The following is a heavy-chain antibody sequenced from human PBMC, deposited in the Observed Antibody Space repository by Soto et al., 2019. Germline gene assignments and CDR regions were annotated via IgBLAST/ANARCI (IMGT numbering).Heavy chain of an antibody. J-gene: IGHJ5*01. CDR1: GFTFNTYA. CDR2: ISNDGSNK. Sequence: PGGSLRLSSAASGFTFNTYAMSGVRQTPGKGLEWVAFISNDGSNKYYADSVKCRFTISKDNSKNMLYLQMNSLRAEDTAVYYCAKKPNGFDSWGQRIPVIVSS. CDR3: AKKPNGFDS. V-gene: IGHV3-30*18.